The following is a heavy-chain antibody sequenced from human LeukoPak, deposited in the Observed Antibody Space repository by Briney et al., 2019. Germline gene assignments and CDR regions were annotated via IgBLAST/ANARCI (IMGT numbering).Heavy chain of an antibody. Sequence: GASVKVSCKASGYTFTSYAMHWVRQAPGQRLEWMGWVNAGNGNTKYSQKFQGRVTITRGTSASTAYMELSSLRSEDTAVYYCVRGPITMVRGVVPGWFDPWGQGTLVTVSS. CDR2: VNAGNGNT. CDR3: VRGPITMVRGVVPGWFDP. CDR1: GYTFTSYA. J-gene: IGHJ5*02. D-gene: IGHD3-10*01. V-gene: IGHV1-3*01.